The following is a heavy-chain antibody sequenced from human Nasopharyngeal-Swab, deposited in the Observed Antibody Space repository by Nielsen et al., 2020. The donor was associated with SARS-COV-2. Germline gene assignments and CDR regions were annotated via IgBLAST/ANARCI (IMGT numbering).Heavy chain of an antibody. D-gene: IGHD6-6*01. CDR3: ARDLYEVAASGGYFDY. Sequence: ASVKVSCKASGYTFTSYGISWVRQAPGQGLEWMGWISAYIGNTNYAQKLQGRVTMTTDTSTSTAYMELRSLRSDDTAVYYCARDLYEVAASGGYFDYWGQGTLVTVSS. CDR2: ISAYIGNT. V-gene: IGHV1-18*01. CDR1: GYTFTSYG. J-gene: IGHJ4*02.